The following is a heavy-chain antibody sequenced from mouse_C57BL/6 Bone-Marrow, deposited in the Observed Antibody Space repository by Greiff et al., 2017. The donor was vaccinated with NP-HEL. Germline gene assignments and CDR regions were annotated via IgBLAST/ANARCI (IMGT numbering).Heavy chain of an antibody. CDR2: INPSTGGT. J-gene: IGHJ4*01. Sequence: EVQLQESGPELVKPGASVKISCKASGYSFTGYYMNWVKQSPEKSLEWIGEINPSTGGTTYNQKFKAKATLTVDKSSSTAYMQLKSLTSEDSAVYYCARGGKFITPVHYAMDYWGQGTSVTVSS. CDR3: ARGGKFITPVHYAMDY. D-gene: IGHD1-1*01. CDR1: GYSFTGYY. V-gene: IGHV1-42*01.